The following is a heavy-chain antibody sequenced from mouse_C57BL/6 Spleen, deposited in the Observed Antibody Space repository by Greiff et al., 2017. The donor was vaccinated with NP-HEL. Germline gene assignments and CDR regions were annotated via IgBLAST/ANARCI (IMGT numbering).Heavy chain of an antibody. Sequence: EVQLRQSGPELVKPGASVKISCKASGYTFTDYYMNWVKQSHGKSLEWIGDINPNNGGTSYNQKFKGKATLTVDKSSSTAYMELRSLTSEDSAVYYCANSKGYYFDYWGQGTTLTVSS. CDR2: INPNNGGT. J-gene: IGHJ2*01. CDR3: ANSKGYYFDY. V-gene: IGHV1-26*01. CDR1: GYTFTDYY.